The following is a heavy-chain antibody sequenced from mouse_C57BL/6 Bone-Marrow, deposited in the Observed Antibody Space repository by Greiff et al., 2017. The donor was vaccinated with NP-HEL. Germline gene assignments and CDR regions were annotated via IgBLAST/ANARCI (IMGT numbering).Heavy chain of an antibody. CDR3: TGWILVVTTVVYLVV. V-gene: IGHV1-15*01. J-gene: IGHJ1*03. D-gene: IGHD1-1*01. CDR2: IDPETGGT. Sequence: VQLQQSGAELVRPGASVTLSCKASGYTFTDYEMHWVKQTPVHGLEWIGAIDPETGGTAYNQKFKGKAILTADKSSSTAYMELRSLTSEDSAVYYCTGWILVVTTVVYLVVWGTGTTVTVSS. CDR1: GYTFTDYE.